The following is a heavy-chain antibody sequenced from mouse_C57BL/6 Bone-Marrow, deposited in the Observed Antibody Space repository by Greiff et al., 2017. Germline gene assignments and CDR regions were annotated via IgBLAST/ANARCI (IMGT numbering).Heavy chain of an antibody. J-gene: IGHJ2*01. CDR3: SRWRATVVAGDYFDY. CDR2: IDPSDSYT. CDR1: GYTFTSYW. D-gene: IGHD1-1*01. Sequence: QVQLQQSGAELVMPGASVKLSCKASGYTFTSYWMHWVKQRPGQGLEWIGEIDPSDSYTNYNQKFKGKSTLTVDKSSSTAYMQRSSLTSEDSAVYYCSRWRATVVAGDYFDYWGQGTTLPVSS. V-gene: IGHV1-69*01.